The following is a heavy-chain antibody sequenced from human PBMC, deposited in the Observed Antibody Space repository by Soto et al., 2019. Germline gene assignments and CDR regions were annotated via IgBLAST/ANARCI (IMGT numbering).Heavy chain of an antibody. Sequence: PSETLSLTCTVSGGSISSYYWSWIRQPPGKGLKWIGYIYYSGSTNYNPSLKSRVTISVDTSKNQFSLKLSSVTAADTAVYYCARGGNMGFLEWLPHVGYYGMDVWGQGTTVTVSS. CDR1: GGSISSYY. V-gene: IGHV4-59*01. J-gene: IGHJ6*02. CDR2: IYYSGST. CDR3: ARGGNMGFLEWLPHVGYYGMDV. D-gene: IGHD3-3*01.